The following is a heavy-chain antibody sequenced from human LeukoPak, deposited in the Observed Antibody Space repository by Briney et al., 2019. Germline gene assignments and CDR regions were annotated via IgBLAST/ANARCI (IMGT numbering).Heavy chain of an antibody. CDR3: ARERDYGDYSASRGVDY. Sequence: PSQTLSLTCTVSGGSISSGDYYWSWIRQPPGKGLEWIGYIYYSGSTYYNPSLKSRVTISVDTSKNQFSLKLSSVTAADTAVYYCARERDYGDYSASRGVDYWGQGTLVTVSS. CDR2: IYYSGST. V-gene: IGHV4-30-4*01. J-gene: IGHJ4*02. D-gene: IGHD4-17*01. CDR1: GGSISSGDYY.